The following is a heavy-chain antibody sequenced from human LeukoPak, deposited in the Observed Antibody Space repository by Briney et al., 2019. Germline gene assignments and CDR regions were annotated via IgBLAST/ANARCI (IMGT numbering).Heavy chain of an antibody. V-gene: IGHV4-38-2*02. Sequence: SETQSLTCAVSGYSISSGYYWGWIRQPPGKGLEWIGSIYHSGSTYYNPSLKSRVTISVDTSKNQFSLKLSSVTAADTAVYYCARDSPPDYWGQGTLVTVSS. CDR2: IYHSGST. CDR3: ARDSPPDY. CDR1: GYSISSGYY. J-gene: IGHJ4*02.